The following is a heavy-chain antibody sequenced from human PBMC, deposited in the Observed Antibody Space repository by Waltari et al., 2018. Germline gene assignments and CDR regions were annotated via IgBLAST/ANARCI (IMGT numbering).Heavy chain of an antibody. D-gene: IGHD5-12*01. J-gene: IGHJ6*03. Sequence: EVQLVESGGGLVQPGRSLRLSCAASGFTFDDYAMHWVRQAPGKGLGWVSGISWNSGSIGDADSVKGRFTISGDNAKNSLYLQMNSLRAEDTALYYCAKGGYSGYDYYYYMDVWGKGTTVTVSS. CDR3: AKGGYSGYDYYYYMDV. V-gene: IGHV3-9*01. CDR2: ISWNSGSI. CDR1: GFTFDDYA.